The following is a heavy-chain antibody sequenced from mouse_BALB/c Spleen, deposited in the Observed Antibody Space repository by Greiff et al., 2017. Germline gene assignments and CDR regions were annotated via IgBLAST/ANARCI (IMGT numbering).Heavy chain of an antibody. CDR2: ISSGGSYT. V-gene: IGHV5-9-4*01. CDR1: GFTFSSYA. D-gene: IGHD2-3*01. Sequence: EVQLVESGGGLVKPGGSLKLSCAASGFTFSSYAMSWVRQSPEKRLEWVAEISSGGSYTYYPDTVTGRFTISRDNAKNTLYLEMSSLRSEDTAMYYCAREGGYDGYYFFAYWGQGTLVTVSA. J-gene: IGHJ3*01. CDR3: AREGGYDGYYFFAY.